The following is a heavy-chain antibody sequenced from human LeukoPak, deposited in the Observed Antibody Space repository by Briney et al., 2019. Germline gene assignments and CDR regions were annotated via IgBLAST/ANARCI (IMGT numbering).Heavy chain of an antibody. CDR3: ASEEYYYDSSGYYSAYYFDY. V-gene: IGHV3-33*01. CDR2: IWYDGSNK. J-gene: IGHJ4*02. CDR1: GFTFSSYG. Sequence: PGGSLRLSCAASGFTFSSYGMHWVRQAPGKGLEWVAVIWYDGSNKYYADSVKGRFTISGDNSKNTLYLQMNSLRAEDTAVYYCASEEYYYDSSGYYSAYYFDYWGQGTLVTVSS. D-gene: IGHD3-22*01.